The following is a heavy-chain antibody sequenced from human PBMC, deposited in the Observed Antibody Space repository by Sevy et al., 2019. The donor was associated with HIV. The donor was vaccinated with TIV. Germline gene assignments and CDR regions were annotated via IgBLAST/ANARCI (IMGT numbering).Heavy chain of an antibody. V-gene: IGHV3-15*01. Sequence: GSLRLSCAASGFTFSHAWMSWVRQAPGKGLEWVGRIKSKPDGGTTDYAAPVKGRFTISRDDSKNTLFLQMNSLKTEDTAVYYCSTDPIIVLLVTDGMDVWGQRTPVTVSS. CDR3: STDPIIVLLVTDGMDV. CDR2: IKSKPDGGTT. CDR1: GFTFSHAW. D-gene: IGHD2-8*02. J-gene: IGHJ6*02.